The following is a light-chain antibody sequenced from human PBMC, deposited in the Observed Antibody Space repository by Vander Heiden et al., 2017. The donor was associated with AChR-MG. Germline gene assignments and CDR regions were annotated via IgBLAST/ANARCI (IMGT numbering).Light chain of an antibody. CDR2: EGS. CDR3: CSFAINSTWV. Sequence: HSALTQPASVSGSPGQSITIPCTGTSSDVGNYNLVSWYQQHPYKAPKLLSYEGSERPSGVSSRFSAFKSGNTASLTSSGLQAEDEADYYCCSFAINSTWVFGGGTKLTVL. CDR1: SSDVGNYNL. J-gene: IGLJ3*02. V-gene: IGLV2-23*01.